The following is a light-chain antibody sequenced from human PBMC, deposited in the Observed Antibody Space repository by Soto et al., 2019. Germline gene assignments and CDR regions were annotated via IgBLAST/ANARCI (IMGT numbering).Light chain of an antibody. CDR1: RSVSIY. CDR3: QQRSNWPGT. V-gene: IGKV3-11*01. Sequence: EIVLTQSPATLSLSPGERATLSCRASRSVSIYLAWYQQKPGQAPRLLIYDASNRATGIPARFSGSGSGTDFTLTISSLEPGDFAVYYCQQRSNWPGTFGQGTKLEIK. J-gene: IGKJ2*02. CDR2: DAS.